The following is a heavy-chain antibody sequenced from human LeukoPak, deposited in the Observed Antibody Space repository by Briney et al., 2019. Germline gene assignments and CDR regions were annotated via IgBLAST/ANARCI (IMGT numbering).Heavy chain of an antibody. CDR3: AAYSFGYYEY. Sequence: ASVKASCKPSGYTFTTYYITLGRQAPGQRLKWRGWISAYNANTIYAQKPQRRVHMTTDTSKSKVYMELRSLRSDATVMYYWAAYSFGYYEYWGQGTVVSVSS. CDR2: ISAYNANT. J-gene: IGHJ4*02. CDR1: GYTFTTYY. V-gene: IGHV1-18*01. D-gene: IGHD5-18*01.